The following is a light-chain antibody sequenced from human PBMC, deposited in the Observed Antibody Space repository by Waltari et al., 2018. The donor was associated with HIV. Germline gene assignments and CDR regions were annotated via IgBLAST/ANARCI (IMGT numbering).Light chain of an antibody. CDR3: AVWDGSLSGHYV. CDR2: RYS. V-gene: IGLV1-47*01. Sequence: QSVLTQPPSASETPGQRVTISCSGSSSNIGSNNVYWYQHRPGMAPKLLIYRYSQRPTGGPDRFSASKSGTSASLAISGLRSDDEADYYCAVWDGSLSGHYVFGTGTKVTVL. J-gene: IGLJ1*01. CDR1: SSNIGSNN.